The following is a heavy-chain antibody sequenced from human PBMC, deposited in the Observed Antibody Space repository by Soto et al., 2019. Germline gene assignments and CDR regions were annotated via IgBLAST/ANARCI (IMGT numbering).Heavy chain of an antibody. J-gene: IGHJ4*02. CDR3: ARSPGYTSSWYASDY. V-gene: IGHV3-33*01. Sequence: QVQLVESGGGVVQPGRSLRLSCAASGFTFDTYGMHWVRQAPGKGLEWVAVIWYDGSNKYYADSVKGRSTISRDNSKNTLYLQMYSLRVEDTAVYYCARSPGYTSSWYASDYWGQGTLVTVSS. CDR2: IWYDGSNK. D-gene: IGHD6-13*01. CDR1: GFTFDTYG.